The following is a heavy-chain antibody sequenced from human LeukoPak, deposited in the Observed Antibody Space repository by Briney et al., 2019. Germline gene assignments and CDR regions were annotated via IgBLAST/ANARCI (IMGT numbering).Heavy chain of an antibody. J-gene: IGHJ4*02. CDR2: ISTTSSYI. CDR1: GFTLSVYS. D-gene: IGHD6-19*01. CDR3: ARGLSSGWYYGPDY. V-gene: IGHV3-21*01. Sequence: GWSLRLSCVASGFTLSVYSMNWVRQAPGKGLEWVSCISTTSSYIYYADSVKGRFTISRDNAKNSLYLQMNSLRAEDTAVYYCARGLSSGWYYGPDYWGQGTLVTVSS.